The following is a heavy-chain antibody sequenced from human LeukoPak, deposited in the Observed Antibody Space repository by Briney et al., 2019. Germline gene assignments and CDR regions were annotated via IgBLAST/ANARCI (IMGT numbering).Heavy chain of an antibody. Sequence: VASVKVSCKASGYTFTSYGISWVRQAPGQGLEWMGWISAYNGNTNYAQKLQGRVTMTTDTSTCTAYMELSSLRSEDTAVYYCAAGLVVITTHDAFDIWGQGTMVTVSS. CDR3: AAGLVVITTHDAFDI. D-gene: IGHD3-22*01. V-gene: IGHV1-18*01. CDR2: ISAYNGNT. J-gene: IGHJ3*02. CDR1: GYTFTSYG.